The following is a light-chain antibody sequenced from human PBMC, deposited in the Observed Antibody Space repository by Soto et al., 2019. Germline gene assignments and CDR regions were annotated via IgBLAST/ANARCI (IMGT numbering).Light chain of an antibody. J-gene: IGKJ4*01. Sequence: EIVLTQSPATLSLSPGERATLSCRASQSVTSYLAWYQQKPGQAPRLLIHGASNRATGIPARFSGSGSGTDFTFTISSLEPEDFAVYYCQQRRTWPLTFGGGTKVEIK. V-gene: IGKV3-11*01. CDR3: QQRRTWPLT. CDR1: QSVTSY. CDR2: GAS.